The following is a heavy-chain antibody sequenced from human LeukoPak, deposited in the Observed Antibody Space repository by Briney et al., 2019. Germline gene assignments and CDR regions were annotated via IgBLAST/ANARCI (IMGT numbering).Heavy chain of an antibody. CDR1: GFTFSSYW. V-gene: IGHV3-74*01. Sequence: GGSLRLSCAASGFTFSSYWMHWVRQAPGKGLVWVSRINSDGSSTSYADSVKGRFTMSRDNAKNTLYLQMNSLRPEDTGIYYCARGNVAVARNLIDFWGQGTLVTVSS. D-gene: IGHD6-19*01. CDR3: ARGNVAVARNLIDF. J-gene: IGHJ4*02. CDR2: INSDGSST.